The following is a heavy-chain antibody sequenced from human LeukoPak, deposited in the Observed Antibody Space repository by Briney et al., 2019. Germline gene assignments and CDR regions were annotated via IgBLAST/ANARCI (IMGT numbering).Heavy chain of an antibody. V-gene: IGHV4-61*02. CDR3: ARAPRAENWFDP. CDR1: GGSISSGSYY. D-gene: IGHD6-6*01. J-gene: IGHJ5*02. Sequence: PSETLFLTCTVSGGSISSGSYYWSWIRQPAGKGLEWIGRIYTSGSTNYNPSLKSRVTISVDTSKNQFSLKLSSVTAADTAVYYCARAPRAENWFDPWGQGTLVTVSS. CDR2: IYTSGST.